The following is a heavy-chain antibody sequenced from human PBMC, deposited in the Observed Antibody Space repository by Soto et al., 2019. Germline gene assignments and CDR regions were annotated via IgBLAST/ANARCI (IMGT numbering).Heavy chain of an antibody. Sequence: VQLVQSGAEVKKPGASVKVSCKASGYTDTTYGFNWVRQAPGQGLEWMGWISPYNGKTKFAQKVQGRVTLTTDTSTSTAYMELRSLRSDDTAVYYCARRYGDPSSAAGFDCWGQGILVTVSS. V-gene: IGHV1-18*01. CDR3: ARRYGDPSSAAGFDC. D-gene: IGHD4-17*01. CDR2: ISPYNGKT. CDR1: GYTDTTYG. J-gene: IGHJ4*02.